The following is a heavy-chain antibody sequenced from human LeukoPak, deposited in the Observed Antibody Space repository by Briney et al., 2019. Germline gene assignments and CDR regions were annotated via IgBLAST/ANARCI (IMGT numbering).Heavy chain of an antibody. D-gene: IGHD1/OR15-1a*01. V-gene: IGHV1-69*04. Sequence: SVNVSFKASGGTFSSYAISWVRQAPGQGLEWMGRIIPILGIANLAQKFQGRVTITADKSTSTAYMELSRLTSEDTAVYYCVREWSITGTRLVYWGQGTLVTVSS. CDR3: VREWSITGTRLVY. J-gene: IGHJ4*02. CDR2: IIPILGIA. CDR1: GGTFSSYA.